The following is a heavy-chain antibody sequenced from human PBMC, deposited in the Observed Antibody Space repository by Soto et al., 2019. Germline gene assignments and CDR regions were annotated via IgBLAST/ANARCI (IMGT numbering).Heavy chain of an antibody. D-gene: IGHD2-2*02. J-gene: IGHJ6*02. Sequence: GGSLRLSCVGSGFTFSTYSINWVRQAPGKGLEWVSSISSRSDVYYADSVKGRFTISRDNAKNSVSLQMNSLRAEDTAVYYCAREYTAWPLAYGLDVWGQGTTVTVSS. CDR1: GFTFSTYS. CDR3: AREYTAWPLAYGLDV. CDR2: ISSRSDV. V-gene: IGHV3-21*01.